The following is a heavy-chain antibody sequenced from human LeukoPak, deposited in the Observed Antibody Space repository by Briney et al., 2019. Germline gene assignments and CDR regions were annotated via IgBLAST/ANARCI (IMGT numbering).Heavy chain of an antibody. CDR2: ISSRGSTI. D-gene: IGHD2-2*01. V-gene: IGHV3-48*02. CDR3: ARVQGVCNSTTCFVGNADV. Sequence: PGGSLRLSCVGSGFIFRDHSMNWVRQAPGKGLEWVSYISSRGSTIYYADSVKGRLTISRVNAKNSVFLQMNGLRDEDTAVYYCARVQGVCNSTTCFVGNADVWGKGTTVIVSS. CDR1: GFIFRDHS. J-gene: IGHJ6*04.